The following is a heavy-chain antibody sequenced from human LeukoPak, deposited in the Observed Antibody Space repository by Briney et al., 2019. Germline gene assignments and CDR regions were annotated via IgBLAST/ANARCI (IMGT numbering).Heavy chain of an antibody. CDR3: AREGYSPY. CDR1: GFSFTNFA. D-gene: IGHD6-13*01. V-gene: IGHV3-23*01. CDR2: ISGIGDNT. J-gene: IGHJ4*02. Sequence: PGGSLRLSCEASGFSFTNFAMAWVRQAPGRGLEWVAGISGIGDNTFYTDSVKGRFTVSRDNAKNSLYLQMNSLRAEDTAVYYCAREGYSPYWGQGTLVTVSS.